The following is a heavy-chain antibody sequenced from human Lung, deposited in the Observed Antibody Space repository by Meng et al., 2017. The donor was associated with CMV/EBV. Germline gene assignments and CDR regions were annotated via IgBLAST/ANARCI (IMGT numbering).Heavy chain of an antibody. CDR3: STIEKEVDY. D-gene: IGHD5-24*01. Sequence: EVQLVESGXXLXQPVGSLRLSCVASGFTVSSNYMHWVRQAPGKGLEWVSVIYHGDKTSYADSVQGRFTVSRDDSKNTVYLQLTNLRVDDTAVYRCSTIEKEVDYWGQGALVTVSS. V-gene: IGHV3-66*01. CDR1: GFTVSSNY. J-gene: IGHJ4*02. CDR2: IYHGDKT.